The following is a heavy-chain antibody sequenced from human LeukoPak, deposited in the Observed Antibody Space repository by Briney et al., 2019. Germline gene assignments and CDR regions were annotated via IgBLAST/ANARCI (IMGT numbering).Heavy chain of an antibody. J-gene: IGHJ4*02. Sequence: SETLSLTCTVSGDSISSRASFWGWVRQPPGKGLEWIGSIRYSGPTYYNPSLKSRVTIPVDTSKNQFSLKLSSVTAADTAVYYCLGVVPAAIGPHDWGQGTLVTVSS. CDR3: LGVVPAAIGPHD. D-gene: IGHD2-2*01. CDR2: IRYSGPT. V-gene: IGHV4-39*01. CDR1: GDSISSRASF.